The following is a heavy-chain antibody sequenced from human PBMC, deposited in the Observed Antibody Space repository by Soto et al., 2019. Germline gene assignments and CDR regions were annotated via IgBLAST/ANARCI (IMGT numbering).Heavy chain of an antibody. J-gene: IGHJ4*02. CDR1: GYSFTTYW. D-gene: IGHD2-2*02. CDR2: IYPGDSDT. Sequence: PGESLKISCKGSGYSFTTYWIGWVRQMPGKGLEWMGIIYPGDSDTRYSPSFQGQVTISADKSISTAYPQWSSLKASDTAMYYCATGGYCSSTSCYNFFDYWGQGTLVTVSS. CDR3: ATGGYCSSTSCYNFFDY. V-gene: IGHV5-51*01.